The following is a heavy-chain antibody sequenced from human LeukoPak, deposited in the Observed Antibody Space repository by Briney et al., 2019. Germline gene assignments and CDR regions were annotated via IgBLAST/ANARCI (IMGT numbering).Heavy chain of an antibody. Sequence: GGSLRLSCAASGFTFSSYSMNWVRQAPGKGLGWVSSISSSSSYIYYADSVKGRFTISRDNAKNSLYLQMNSLRAEDTAVYYCARERGDYVDAFDIWGQGTMVTVSS. CDR3: ARERGDYVDAFDI. D-gene: IGHD4-17*01. CDR1: GFTFSSYS. CDR2: ISSSSSYI. V-gene: IGHV3-21*01. J-gene: IGHJ3*02.